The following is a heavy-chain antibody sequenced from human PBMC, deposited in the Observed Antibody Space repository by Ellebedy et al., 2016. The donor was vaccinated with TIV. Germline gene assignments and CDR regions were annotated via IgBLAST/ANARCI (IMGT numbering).Heavy chain of an antibody. CDR2: ISYEGSNE. V-gene: IGHV3-30-3*01. D-gene: IGHD2-21*01. CDR3: ANMAWGNEVYSVDS. CDR1: GFIFGSYG. J-gene: IGHJ5*01. Sequence: GGSLRLSXAASGFIFGSYGMHWVRQAPGKGLEWVTVISYEGSNEYYADSVKGRFTISRDNSKNTLYLQMNSLKVEDTAVYYCANMAWGNEVYSVDSWGQGTLVTVSS.